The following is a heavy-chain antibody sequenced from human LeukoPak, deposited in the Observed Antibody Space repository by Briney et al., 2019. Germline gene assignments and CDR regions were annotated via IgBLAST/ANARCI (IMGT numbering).Heavy chain of an antibody. Sequence: SVKVSCKASGYTFTSYGISWVRQAPGQGLEWMGRIIPILGIANYAQKFQGRVTITADKSTSTAYMELSSLRSEDAAVYYCARDQGDGYNFPFDYWGQGTLVTVSS. CDR2: IIPILGIA. D-gene: IGHD5-24*01. CDR1: GYTFTSYG. V-gene: IGHV1-69*04. J-gene: IGHJ4*02. CDR3: ARDQGDGYNFPFDY.